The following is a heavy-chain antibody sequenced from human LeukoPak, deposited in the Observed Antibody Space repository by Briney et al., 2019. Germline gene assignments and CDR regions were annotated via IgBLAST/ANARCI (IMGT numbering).Heavy chain of an antibody. V-gene: IGHV4-59*01. Sequence: SETLSLTCTVSGGSTSNNYWSWIRLAPVRGLEWIGFVYHTGSTMYNPSLKSRASISVDTSKNRFSLRLSSVTAADTAVYYCARGYDFVWGSDRFDSWGQGTLVTVSS. CDR1: GGSTSNNY. CDR2: VYHTGST. J-gene: IGHJ4*02. D-gene: IGHD3-16*02. CDR3: ARGYDFVWGSDRFDS.